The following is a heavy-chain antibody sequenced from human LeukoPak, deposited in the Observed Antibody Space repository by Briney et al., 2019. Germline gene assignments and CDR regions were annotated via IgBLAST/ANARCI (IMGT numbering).Heavy chain of an antibody. D-gene: IGHD3-9*01. CDR1: GFTVSSNY. V-gene: IGHV3-53*01. CDR2: IYSGGST. Sequence: PGGSLRLSCAASGFTVSSNYMSWVRQAPGKGLEWVSVIYSGGSTYYADSVKGRFTISRDNSKNTLYLQMNSLRAEDTAVYYCAKPSYYDILTGYNWGQGTLVTVSS. CDR3: AKPSYYDILTGYN. J-gene: IGHJ4*02.